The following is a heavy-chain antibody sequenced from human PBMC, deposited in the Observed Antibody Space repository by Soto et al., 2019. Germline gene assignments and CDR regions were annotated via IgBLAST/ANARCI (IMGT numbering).Heavy chain of an antibody. CDR2: ISAYNGNT. CDR1: GYTFTSYG. V-gene: IGHV1-18*04. CDR3: ARDKGTRRSYYYDSSGYYDY. J-gene: IGHJ4*02. Sequence: VSVKVSSMASGYTFTSYGINWVRQAPGQRLAWMGWISAYNGNTNYAQKLQGRVTMTTDTSTSTAYMELRSLRSDDTAVYYCARDKGTRRSYYYDSSGYYDYWGQGTLVTVSS. D-gene: IGHD3-22*01.